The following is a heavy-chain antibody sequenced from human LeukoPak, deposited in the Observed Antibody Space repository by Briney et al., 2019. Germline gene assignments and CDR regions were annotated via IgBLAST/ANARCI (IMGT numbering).Heavy chain of an antibody. CDR2: IYYSGST. CDR3: ARPAATGYYFDY. J-gene: IGHJ4*02. CDR1: GGSISSSSYY. D-gene: IGHD2-15*01. V-gene: IGHV4-39*01. Sequence: SETLSLTCTVSGGSISSSSYYWGWIRQPPGTGLEWIGSIYYSGSTYYNPSLKSRVTISVDTSKNQFSLKLSSVTAADTAVYYCARPAATGYYFDYWGQGTLVTVSS.